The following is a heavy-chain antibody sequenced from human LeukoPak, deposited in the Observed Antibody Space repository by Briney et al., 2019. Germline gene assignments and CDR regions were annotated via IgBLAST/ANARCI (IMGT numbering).Heavy chain of an antibody. D-gene: IGHD3-16*01. V-gene: IGHV4-38-2*01. CDR3: ARVLAGWGNYDY. CDR1: GYSISSGYY. J-gene: IGHJ4*02. CDR2: IYHTGTT. Sequence: SETLSLTCAVSGYSISSGYYWGWIRQPPGKGLEWIGSIYHTGTTHYNASLRTRVTISVDTSKNQFSLKLTSVTAADTAVYYCARVLAGWGNYDYWGQGTLVTVSS.